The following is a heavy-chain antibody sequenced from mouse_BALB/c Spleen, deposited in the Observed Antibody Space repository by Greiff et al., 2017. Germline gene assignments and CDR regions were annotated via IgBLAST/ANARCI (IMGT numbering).Heavy chain of an antibody. CDR3: ANRYDAMDY. CDR2: IYPGSGST. Sequence: QVQLKQSGAELVKPGTSVKLSCKASGYNFTSYWINWVKLRPGQGLEWIGDIYPGSGSTNYNEKFKSKATLTVDTSSSTAYMQLSSLASEDSALYYCANRYDAMDYWGQGTSVTVSS. D-gene: IGHD2-14*01. CDR1: GYNFTSYW. J-gene: IGHJ4*01. V-gene: IGHV1-55*01.